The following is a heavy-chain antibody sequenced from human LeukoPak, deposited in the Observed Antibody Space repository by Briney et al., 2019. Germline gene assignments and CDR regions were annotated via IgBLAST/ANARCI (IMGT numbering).Heavy chain of an antibody. J-gene: IGHJ3*02. Sequence: MASETLSLTCTVSGGSISSGDYYWSWIRQPPGKGLEWIGYIYYSGSTYYNPSLKSRVTISVDTSKNQFSLQLNSVTPEDTAVYYCARDPRRNANDAFDIWGQGTMVTVSS. D-gene: IGHD1-14*01. CDR2: IYYSGST. CDR3: ARDPRRNANDAFDI. V-gene: IGHV4-30-4*01. CDR1: GGSISSGDYY.